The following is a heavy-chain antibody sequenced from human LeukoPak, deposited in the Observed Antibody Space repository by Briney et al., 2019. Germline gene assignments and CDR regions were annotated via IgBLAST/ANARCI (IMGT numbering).Heavy chain of an antibody. CDR1: GYTFTSYY. V-gene: IGHV1-46*03. Sequence: ASVKVSCKASGYTFTSYYMHWVRQAPGQGLEWMGIINPSGGSASYAQKFQGRVTMTRDTSTSTVYMELSSPRSEDTAVYYGARDSVVGATDAFDIWGQGTMVTVSS. CDR3: ARDSVVGATDAFDI. D-gene: IGHD1-26*01. CDR2: INPSGGSA. J-gene: IGHJ3*02.